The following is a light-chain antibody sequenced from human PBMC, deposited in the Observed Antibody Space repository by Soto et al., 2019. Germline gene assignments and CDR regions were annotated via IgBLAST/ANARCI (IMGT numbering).Light chain of an antibody. Sequence: DIVMTQSPATLSVSPGERATLSCRASQNVYSNLAWYQQKPGQAPRLLIYGASTRATGIPARFSGSGSGTEFTLTINSLQSEDLATYYCLQHNSFPFAFGPGTKVDFK. CDR2: GAS. CDR3: LQHNSFPFA. CDR1: QNVYSN. J-gene: IGKJ3*01. V-gene: IGKV3-15*01.